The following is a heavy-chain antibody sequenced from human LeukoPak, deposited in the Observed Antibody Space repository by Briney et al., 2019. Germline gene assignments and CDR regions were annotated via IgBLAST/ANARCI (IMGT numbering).Heavy chain of an antibody. CDR1: GFTFSNYW. CDR3: AAGAGWLIDW. D-gene: IGHD6-19*01. Sequence: GGSLRLSCAASGFTFSNYWRNWVRPAPGKGMEGVAIIEKDGSEILYVDSVKGRFTISRDNAKNSLYLQMNSLRAEDTAVYYCAAGAGWLIDWWGQGTLVTVSS. CDR2: IEKDGSEI. J-gene: IGHJ4*02. V-gene: IGHV3-7*01.